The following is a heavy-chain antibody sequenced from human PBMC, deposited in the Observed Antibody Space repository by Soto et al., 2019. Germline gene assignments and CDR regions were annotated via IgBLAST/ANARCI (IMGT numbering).Heavy chain of an antibody. CDR2: IGTHADTT. J-gene: IGHJ3*02. CDR3: ARPYVELSVKDAFDI. CDR1: GFTFSTYA. Sequence: EVQLLESGGGLVQPGGSLRLSCAASGFTFSTYALTWVRQAPGKGLEWVSSIGTHADTTYYVDSVKGRFRISRDNSKNTAYLQMSSLSAEYTAVHYCARPYVELSVKDAFDIWGRGTMVTVTS. V-gene: IGHV3-23*01. D-gene: IGHD3-16*01.